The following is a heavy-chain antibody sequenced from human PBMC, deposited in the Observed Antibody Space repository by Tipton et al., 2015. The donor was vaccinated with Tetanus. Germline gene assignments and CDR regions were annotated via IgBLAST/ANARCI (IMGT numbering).Heavy chain of an antibody. J-gene: IGHJ3*02. CDR1: GGSFSGYY. CDR3: ARWSDRDAFDI. D-gene: IGHD3-3*01. Sequence: TLSLTCAVYGGSFSGYYWSWIRQPPGKGLEWIGEINHSGSTNYNPSLKSRVTISVDTSKNQFSLKLSSVTAADTAVYYCARWSDRDAFDIWGQGTMVTVSS. CDR2: INHSGST. V-gene: IGHV4-34*01.